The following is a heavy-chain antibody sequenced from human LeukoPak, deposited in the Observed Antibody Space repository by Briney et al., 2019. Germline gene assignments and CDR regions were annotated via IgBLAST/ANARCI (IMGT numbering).Heavy chain of an antibody. J-gene: IGHJ5*02. CDR2: IIPILGIA. V-gene: IGHV1-69*04. Sequence: GSSVKVSCKASGGSFSSYAISWVRQAPGQGLEWMGRIIPILGIANYAQKFQGRVTITADKSTSTAYMELSSLRSEDTAVYYCVYGDYVANWFDPWGQGTLVTVSS. D-gene: IGHD4-17*01. CDR1: GGSFSSYA. CDR3: VYGDYVANWFDP.